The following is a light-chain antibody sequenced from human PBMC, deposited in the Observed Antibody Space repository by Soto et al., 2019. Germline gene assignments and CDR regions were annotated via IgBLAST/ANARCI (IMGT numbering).Light chain of an antibody. CDR3: QQYGSSPYT. Sequence: EIELTQSPGTLSLSPGERATLSCRASQSVSSSYLAWYQQKPGQAPRLLIYGASSRATGIPDRFSGSGSGPDVTLTISRLEPEDFAVYYCQQYGSSPYTFGQGTKLEIK. CDR1: QSVSSSY. J-gene: IGKJ2*01. CDR2: GAS. V-gene: IGKV3-20*01.